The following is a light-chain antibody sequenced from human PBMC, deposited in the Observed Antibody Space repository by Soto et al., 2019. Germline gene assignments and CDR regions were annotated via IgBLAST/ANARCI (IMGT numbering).Light chain of an antibody. CDR1: LSISSN. Sequence: VMTQSPATLSVSPGERAILSCRASLSISSNLAWYQQKPGQAPRLFISDAYNRATGIQARFSGSGSGTDFTLTIKSLEPEDFAVYYCKQHSNWPLTFGGGTKVDIK. J-gene: IGKJ4*01. CDR3: KQHSNWPLT. CDR2: DAY. V-gene: IGKV3-11*01.